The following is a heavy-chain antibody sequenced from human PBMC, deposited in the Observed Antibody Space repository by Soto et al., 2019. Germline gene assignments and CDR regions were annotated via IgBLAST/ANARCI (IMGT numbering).Heavy chain of an antibody. CDR2: IWYDGSNK. Sequence: PGGSLRLSCAASGFTFSSYGMHWVRQAPGKGLEWVAVIWYDGSNKYYADSVKGRFTISRDNSKNTLYLQMNSLRAEDTAVYYCARDSAHRFSDSSGYYYGEAFYYYGMDVWGQGTTVTVSS. J-gene: IGHJ6*02. V-gene: IGHV3-33*01. CDR1: GFTFSSYG. CDR3: ARDSAHRFSDSSGYYYGEAFYYYGMDV. D-gene: IGHD3-22*01.